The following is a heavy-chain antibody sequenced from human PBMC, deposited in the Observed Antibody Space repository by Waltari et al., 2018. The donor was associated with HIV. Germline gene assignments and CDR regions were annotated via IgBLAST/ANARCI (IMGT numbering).Heavy chain of an antibody. V-gene: IGHV1-46*01. D-gene: IGHD5-18*01. Sequence: QVQLVQSGAEVTKPGASVKVSCKASGDTFSNYYMTWVGPAPGQGPEWMGIIGPSGGTTNYAQKFQGRVTMTRDTSTSTVDMALSSLRSEDTAIYYCARGVPVDTTMGKYYYYAMDVWGQGTTVTVSS. CDR2: IGPSGGTT. CDR3: ARGVPVDTTMGKYYYYAMDV. CDR1: GDTFSNYY. J-gene: IGHJ6*02.